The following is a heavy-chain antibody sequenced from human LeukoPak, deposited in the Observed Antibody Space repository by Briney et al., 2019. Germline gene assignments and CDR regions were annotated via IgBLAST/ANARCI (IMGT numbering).Heavy chain of an antibody. J-gene: IGHJ6*03. D-gene: IGHD5-24*01. CDR2: INTYGSST. CDR1: GFTLMNYT. V-gene: IGHV3-74*03. CDR3: VRGGDGYQNYYFYYMDV. Sequence: GRTPRLSFAASGFTLMNYTMHWVRQAPGRGLVWVSRINTYGSSTTYADSVKGRFTISRDNAKNTLYLQMNSLRAEDTAVYYCVRGGDGYQNYYFYYMDVWGKGTTVTVSS.